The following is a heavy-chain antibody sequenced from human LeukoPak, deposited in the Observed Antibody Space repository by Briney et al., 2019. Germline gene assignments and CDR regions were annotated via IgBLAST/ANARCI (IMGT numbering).Heavy chain of an antibody. CDR2: ISAYNGNT. V-gene: IGHV1-18*01. D-gene: IGHD6-19*01. CDR1: GYTFTSYG. CDR3: ARGAVRWPYSSGSNKHFDY. J-gene: IGHJ4*02. Sequence: PEASVTVSCKASGYTFTSYGISWVRQAPGQGLEWMGWISAYNGNTNYAQKLQGRVTMTTDTSTSTAYMELRSLRSDDTAVYYCARGAVRWPYSSGSNKHFDYWGQGTLVTVSS.